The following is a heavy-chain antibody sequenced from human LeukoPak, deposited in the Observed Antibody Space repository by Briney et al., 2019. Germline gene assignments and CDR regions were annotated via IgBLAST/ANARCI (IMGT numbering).Heavy chain of an antibody. CDR2: ISSSSTTI. CDR1: GFTFSSYS. CDR3: ARDQWDYDYRKYFFDY. D-gene: IGHD4-11*01. J-gene: IGHJ4*02. V-gene: IGHV3-48*01. Sequence: PGGSLRLSCAVSGFTFSSYSMNWVRQAPGKGLEWVSYISSSSTTIYYADSVKGRFTMSRDNAKHSLYLQMNSLRAEDTAVYYCARDQWDYDYRKYFFDYWGQGTLVTVSS.